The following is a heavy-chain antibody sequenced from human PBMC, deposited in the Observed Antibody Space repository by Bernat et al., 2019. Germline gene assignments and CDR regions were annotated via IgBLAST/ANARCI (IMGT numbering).Heavy chain of an antibody. J-gene: IGHJ4*02. D-gene: IGHD6-13*01. CDR3: VKDSGIAAAYFDY. CDR2: ISSNGGST. Sequence: EVQLVESGGGLVQPGGSLRLSCSASGFTFSSYAMHWVRQAPGKGLKYVSAISSNGGSTYYADSVKGRFTISRDNSENTLYLQMSSLRAEDTAVYYCVKDSGIAAAYFDYWGQGTMVTVSS. CDR1: GFTFSSYA. V-gene: IGHV3-64D*06.